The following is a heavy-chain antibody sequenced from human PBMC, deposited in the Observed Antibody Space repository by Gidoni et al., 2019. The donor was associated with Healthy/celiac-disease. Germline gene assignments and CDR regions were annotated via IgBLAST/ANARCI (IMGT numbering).Heavy chain of an antibody. Sequence: QVQLQESGPGLVKPSETLSLTCTVSGGSISSYYWSWIRQPPGKGLEWIGYIYYSGSTNYNPSLKSRVTISVDTSKNQFSLKLSSVTAADTAVYYCARYDGDRDYYYYGMDVWGQGTTVTVSS. CDR1: GGSISSYY. CDR3: ARYDGDRDYYYYGMDV. D-gene: IGHD4-17*01. V-gene: IGHV4-59*01. CDR2: IYYSGST. J-gene: IGHJ6*02.